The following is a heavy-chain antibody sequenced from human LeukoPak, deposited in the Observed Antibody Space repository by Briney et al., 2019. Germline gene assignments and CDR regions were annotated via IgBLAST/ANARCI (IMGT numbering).Heavy chain of an antibody. D-gene: IGHD4-17*01. CDR3: AKEAYGDYVYYYYGMDV. J-gene: IGHJ6*02. CDR1: GFTFSSYS. V-gene: IGHV3-23*01. CDR2: FSGSGGTT. Sequence: GGSLRLSCGASGFTFSSYSMNWVRQAPGKGLEWVSAFSGSGGTTYYADSVKGRFTISKDNSKNTLYLQMNSLRAEDTAVYYCAKEAYGDYVYYYYGMDVWGQGTTVTVSS.